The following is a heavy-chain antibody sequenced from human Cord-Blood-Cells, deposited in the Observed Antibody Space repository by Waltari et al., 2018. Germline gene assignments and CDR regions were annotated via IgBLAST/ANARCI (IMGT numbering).Heavy chain of an antibody. CDR3: ARDASGYCSSTSCYTGGSYFDY. CDR1: GGSISSGGYY. J-gene: IGHJ4*02. Sequence: QVQLQESGPGLVKPSQTLSLTCTVSGGSISSGGYYWSWLRQHPGKGLEWIGYIYYSGSTYYNPSLKSRVTISVDTSKNQFSLKLSSVTAADTAVYYCARDASGYCSSTSCYTGGSYFDYWGQGTLVTVSS. V-gene: IGHV4-31*03. D-gene: IGHD2-2*02. CDR2: IYYSGST.